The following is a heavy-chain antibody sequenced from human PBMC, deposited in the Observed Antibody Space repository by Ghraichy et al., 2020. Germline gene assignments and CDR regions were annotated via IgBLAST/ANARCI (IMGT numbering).Heavy chain of an antibody. Sequence: GGSLRLSCAASGFTFSSYAMSWVRQAPGKGLEWVSAISGSGGSTYYADSVKGRFTISRDNSKNTLYLQMNSLRAEDTAVYYCAKDRSSGYYSSSIDYWGQGTLVTVSS. CDR1: GFTFSSYA. CDR2: ISGSGGST. D-gene: IGHD3-22*01. CDR3: AKDRSSGYYSSSIDY. V-gene: IGHV3-23*01. J-gene: IGHJ4*02.